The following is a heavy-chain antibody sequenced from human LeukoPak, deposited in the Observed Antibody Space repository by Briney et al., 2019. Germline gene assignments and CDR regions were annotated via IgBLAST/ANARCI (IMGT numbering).Heavy chain of an antibody. CDR3: ARDFLHLGG. Sequence: PGGSLRLSCAASGFSVSSNYMSWVRQAPGKGLEWVSVIYSGGSTYYADSVKGRFTISRDNAKNTLYLQMSSLRTEDTAVYYCARDFLHLGGWGQGTMVTVSS. CDR1: GFSVSSNY. CDR2: IYSGGST. J-gene: IGHJ3*01. D-gene: IGHD3-16*01. V-gene: IGHV3-66*01.